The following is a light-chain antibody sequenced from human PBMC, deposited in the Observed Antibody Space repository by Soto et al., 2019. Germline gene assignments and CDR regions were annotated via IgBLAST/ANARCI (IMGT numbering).Light chain of an antibody. CDR2: DAS. V-gene: IGKV3-20*01. Sequence: EIVLTQSPRTLSLSPGERATLSCRASQSVSSSYLAWYQQKPGQPPRLLISDASSRATGIPDRFSGSGSGTDFTLTISSLEPEDFAVYYCQHFGRSPPSWTFGQGTKVEIK. CDR1: QSVSSSY. J-gene: IGKJ1*01. CDR3: QHFGRSPPSWT.